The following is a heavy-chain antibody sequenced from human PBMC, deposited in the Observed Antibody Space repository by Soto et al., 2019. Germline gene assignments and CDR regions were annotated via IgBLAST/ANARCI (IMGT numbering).Heavy chain of an antibody. D-gene: IGHD3-3*01. Sequence: SVKVSCKASGGTFSSYAISWVRQAPGQGLEWMGGIIPIFGTANYAQKFQGRVTITADESTSTAYMELSSLRSEDTAVYYCARVAGGHYDFWSGYYLGMDVWGQGTTVTVSS. CDR3: ARVAGGHYDFWSGYYLGMDV. V-gene: IGHV1-69*13. CDR1: GGTFSSYA. J-gene: IGHJ6*02. CDR2: IIPIFGTA.